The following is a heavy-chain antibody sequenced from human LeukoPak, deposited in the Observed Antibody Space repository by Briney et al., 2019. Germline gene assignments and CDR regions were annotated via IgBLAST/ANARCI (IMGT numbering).Heavy chain of an antibody. Sequence: GGALRLSCTASGFTFSTYWMTWVRQAPGKGLEWVANIKEDGSEENYVDSVKGLFTISRDNAKNSLYLQMNSLRVEDTAVYYCARSGSEIDYWGQGALVTVSS. D-gene: IGHD1-26*01. V-gene: IGHV3-7*01. J-gene: IGHJ4*02. CDR3: ARSGSEIDY. CDR2: IKEDGSEE. CDR1: GFTFSTYW.